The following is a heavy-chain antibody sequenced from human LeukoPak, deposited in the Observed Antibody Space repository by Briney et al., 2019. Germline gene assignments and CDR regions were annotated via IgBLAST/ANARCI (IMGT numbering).Heavy chain of an antibody. V-gene: IGHV3-30*04. CDR2: ISYDGSNK. J-gene: IGHJ3*02. D-gene: IGHD2-21*02. CDR3: ARDCGGDCYRAFDI. CDR1: GFTFSSYA. Sequence: QPGGSLRLSCAASGFTFSSYAMHWVRQAPGKGLEWVAVISYDGSNKYYADSVKGRFTISRDNSKNTLYLQMNSLRAEDTAVYYCARDCGGDCYRAFDIWGQGTMVTVSS.